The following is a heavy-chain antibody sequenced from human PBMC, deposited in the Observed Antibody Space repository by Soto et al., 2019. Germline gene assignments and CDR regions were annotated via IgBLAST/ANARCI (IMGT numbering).Heavy chain of an antibody. CDR1: GYSFTSYW. Sequence: GESVKISFKGSGYSFTSYWISWVRQMPGKGLEWMGRIDPSDSYTNYSPSFQGHVTISADKSISTAYLQWSSLKASDTAMYYCARHPLTGTTDGEFDYWGQGTLVTVSS. J-gene: IGHJ4*02. CDR2: IDPSDSYT. CDR3: ARHPLTGTTDGEFDY. V-gene: IGHV5-10-1*01. D-gene: IGHD1-7*01.